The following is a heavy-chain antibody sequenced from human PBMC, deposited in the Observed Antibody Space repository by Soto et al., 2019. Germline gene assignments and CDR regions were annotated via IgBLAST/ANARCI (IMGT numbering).Heavy chain of an antibody. Sequence: EVQLVESGGGLVKPGGSLRLSCAASGFTFSSYSMNWVRQAPGKGLEWVSSISSSSSYIYYADSVKGRFTISRDNAKXXXXXXXXXXXXXXXXXXXXARDDYFDYWGQGTLVTVSS. J-gene: IGHJ4*02. CDR2: ISSSSSYI. CDR3: ARDDYFDY. CDR1: GFTFSSYS. V-gene: IGHV3-21*01.